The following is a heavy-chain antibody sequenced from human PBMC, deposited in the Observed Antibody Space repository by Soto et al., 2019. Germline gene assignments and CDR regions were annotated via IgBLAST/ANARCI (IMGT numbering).Heavy chain of an antibody. J-gene: IGHJ4*02. CDR1: GFSLSTSGVG. CDR2: IYWDDDK. D-gene: IGHD6-19*01. Sequence: ESGPTLVNPTQTLTLTCTFSGFSLSTSGVGVGWIRQPPGKALEWLALIYWDDDKRYSPSLKSRLTITKDTSKNQVVLTMTNMDPVDTATYYCAHRRSKTEYSSGWHTVGDYFDYWGQGTLVTVSS. CDR3: AHRRSKTEYSSGWHTVGDYFDY. V-gene: IGHV2-5*02.